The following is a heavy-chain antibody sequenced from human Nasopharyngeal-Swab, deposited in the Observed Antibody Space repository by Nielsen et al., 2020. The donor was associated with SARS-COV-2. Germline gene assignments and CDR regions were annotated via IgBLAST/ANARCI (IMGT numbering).Heavy chain of an antibody. Sequence: SVKVSCKASGGTFSSYAISWVRQALGQGLEWMGGIIPIFGTANYAQKFQGRVTITADESTSTAYMELSSLRSEDTAVYYCARDSVVYGWELLNWGQGTLVTVSS. V-gene: IGHV1-69*13. CDR1: GGTFSSYA. D-gene: IGHD2-15*01. CDR2: IIPIFGTA. J-gene: IGHJ4*02. CDR3: ARDSVVYGWELLN.